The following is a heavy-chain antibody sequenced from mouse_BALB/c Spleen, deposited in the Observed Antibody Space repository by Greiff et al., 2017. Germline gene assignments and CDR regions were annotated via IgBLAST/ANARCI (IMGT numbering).Heavy chain of an antibody. D-gene: IGHD2-2*01. CDR1: GYTFTSYV. CDR2: INPYNDGT. CDR3: ARLRLPFPFAY. Sequence: VQLKQSGPELVKPGASVKMSCKASGYTFTSYVMHWVKQKPGQGLEWIGYINPYNDGTKYNEKFKGKATLTSDKSSSTAYMELSSLTSEDSAVYYCARLRLPFPFAYWGQGTLVTVSA. V-gene: IGHV1-14*01. J-gene: IGHJ3*01.